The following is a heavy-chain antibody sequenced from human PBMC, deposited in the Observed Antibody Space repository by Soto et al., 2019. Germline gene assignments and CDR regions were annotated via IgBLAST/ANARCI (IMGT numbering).Heavy chain of an antibody. CDR3: ARSVIFYGSGSYDY. J-gene: IGHJ4*02. D-gene: IGHD3-10*01. CDR1: GYTFTSYY. CDR2: MNPNSGNT. V-gene: IGHV1-8*02. Sequence: AASVKVSCKASGYTFTSYYMHWVRQATGQGLEWMGWMNPNSGNTGYAQKFQGRVTMTRNTSISTAYMELSSLRSEDTAVYYCARSVIFYGSGSYDYWGQGTLVTVSS.